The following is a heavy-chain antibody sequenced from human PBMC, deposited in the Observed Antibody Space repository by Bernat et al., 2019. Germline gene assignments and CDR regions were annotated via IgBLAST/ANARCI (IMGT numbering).Heavy chain of an antibody. Sequence: QVQLLQSGTDVKKPGASLRVSCKASGYTFTGYYMHWVRQAPGQGLEWMGWINPNSGGTNYAQKFQGRVTMTRDTSISTAYMELSRLRSDDTAVYYCARDHIRMVRGQLGYWGQGTLVTVSS. V-gene: IGHV1-2*02. CDR3: ARDHIRMVRGQLGY. CDR1: GYTFTGYY. D-gene: IGHD3-10*01. J-gene: IGHJ4*02. CDR2: INPNSGGT.